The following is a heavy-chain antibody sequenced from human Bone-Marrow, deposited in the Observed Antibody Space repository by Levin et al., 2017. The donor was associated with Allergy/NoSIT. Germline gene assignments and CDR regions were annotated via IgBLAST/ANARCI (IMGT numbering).Heavy chain of an antibody. J-gene: IGHJ4*02. V-gene: IGHV4-39*01. Sequence: NPSETLSLTCSVSGGSIRSSRYYWGWVRQPPGKGLEWIGSIYYSGSTYQNPSLKSRVTISVDTSKNQFSLKLSSLTAADTAVYYCARHWSSILTPFDCWGQGTLVSVSS. D-gene: IGHD3-9*01. CDR1: GGSIRSSRYY. CDR2: IYYSGST. CDR3: ARHWSSILTPFDC.